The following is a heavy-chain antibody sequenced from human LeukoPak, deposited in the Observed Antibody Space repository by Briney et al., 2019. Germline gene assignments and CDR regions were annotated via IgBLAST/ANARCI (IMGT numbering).Heavy chain of an antibody. Sequence: PGRSLRLSWAASGFTFSSYGMHWVRQAPGKGLEWVAVISSNGNNKYYGDSVKGRFTISRDNSKNTLFLQMDSLRAEDTAVYYCTKGCLGGGNCFYFQHWGQGTLVSVSS. CDR3: TKGCLGGGNCFYFQH. CDR2: ISSNGNNK. D-gene: IGHD2-15*01. CDR1: GFTFSSYG. J-gene: IGHJ1*01. V-gene: IGHV3-30*18.